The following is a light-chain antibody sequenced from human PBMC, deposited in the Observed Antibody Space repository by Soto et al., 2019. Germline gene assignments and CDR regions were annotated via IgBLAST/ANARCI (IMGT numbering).Light chain of an antibody. Sequence: DSQMTQAPSTLAASVGDRVTITCRAGQGVSTWLAWYQQKPGKPPKLLIYKASILHSGVSSRVSGSGSGTDFTLTIGALQPDGFATYYCQQYDRYPVTFGGGTKVEVK. CDR2: KAS. J-gene: IGKJ4*01. CDR1: QGVSTW. CDR3: QQYDRYPVT. V-gene: IGKV1-5*03.